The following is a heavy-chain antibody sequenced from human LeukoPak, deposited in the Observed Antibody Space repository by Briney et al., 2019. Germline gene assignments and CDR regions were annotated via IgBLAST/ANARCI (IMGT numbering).Heavy chain of an antibody. J-gene: IGHJ5*02. CDR3: ARSNYGGKRWFDP. V-gene: IGHV1-8*01. CDR2: MNPKGGNT. Sequence: ASVKVSCKASGYTFTSYDINWVRQASGQGLEWMGWMNPKGGNTGYAQKFQGRVTMTRDVFISTAYMELSSLRSEDTAVYYCARSNYGGKRWFDPRGQGTLVTVSS. D-gene: IGHD4-23*01. CDR1: GYTFTSYD.